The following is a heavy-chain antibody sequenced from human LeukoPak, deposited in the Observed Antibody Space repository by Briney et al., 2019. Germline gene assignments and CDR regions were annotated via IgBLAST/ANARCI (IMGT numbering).Heavy chain of an antibody. CDR1: GASISTYY. CDR2: IYGSGST. CDR3: ARDGIYSSGWYYFDY. Sequence: SETLFLTCTVSGASISTYYWSWIRQPAGKGLEWIGRIYGSGSTDYNPSLRSRVTMSVDTSKNHFSLRLYSVTAADTAVYYCARDGIYSSGWYYFDYWGQGTLVAVAS. V-gene: IGHV4-4*07. J-gene: IGHJ4*02. D-gene: IGHD6-19*01.